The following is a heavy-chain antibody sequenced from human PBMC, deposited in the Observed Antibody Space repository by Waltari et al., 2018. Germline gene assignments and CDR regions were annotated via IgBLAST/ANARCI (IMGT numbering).Heavy chain of an antibody. CDR1: GGSFTGYQ. Sequence: QVQLQQWGAGLLKPSETLSLTCVVYGGSFTGYQWSWIRQSPGKGPQWVGRIDHSGTTDYNPSLGGRVTISMDRSNNHLSLKLTSVSAADTAMYYCTRGVRGYYSFYYMDVWDKGTMVTVSS. CDR2: IDHSGTT. V-gene: IGHV4-34*01. D-gene: IGHD3-3*01. J-gene: IGHJ6*03. CDR3: TRGVRGYYSFYYMDV.